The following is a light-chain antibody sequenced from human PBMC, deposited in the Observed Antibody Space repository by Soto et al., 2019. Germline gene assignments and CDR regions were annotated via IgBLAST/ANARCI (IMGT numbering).Light chain of an antibody. Sequence: EIVMTQSPATLSLSPGERVTLSCRASQSVSSKLAWYQQKPGQAPRLLIYGASIRATDIPARFSGSGSGTEFTLTISRLQSEDFAIFYCQQYSNWPYTFGQGPKVDIK. J-gene: IGKJ2*01. V-gene: IGKV3-15*01. CDR1: QSVSSK. CDR2: GAS. CDR3: QQYSNWPYT.